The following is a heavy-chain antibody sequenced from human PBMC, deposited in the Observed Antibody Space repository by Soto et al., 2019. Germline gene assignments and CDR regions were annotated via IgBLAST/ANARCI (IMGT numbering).Heavy chain of an antibody. CDR3: ARVVPGAEAWFGP. CDR2: ISLYSDGA. CDR1: GYTFSNYG. J-gene: IGHJ5*02. D-gene: IGHD2-2*01. V-gene: IGHV1-18*01. Sequence: QVQLVQSGGEVKRPGASVKVSCKTSGYTFSNYGITWVRQAPGQPLEWLGWISLYSDGANYAQKSQGRVYMTTDTSTTTDYMELRSLRSDDTAVYYCARVVPGAEAWFGPWGQGTLVTVSS.